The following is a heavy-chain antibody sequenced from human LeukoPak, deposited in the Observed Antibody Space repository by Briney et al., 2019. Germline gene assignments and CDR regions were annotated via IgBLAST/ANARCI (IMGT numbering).Heavy chain of an antibody. CDR1: GGSISGYY. CDR3: TRDVATTGEVRFDP. D-gene: IGHD4-17*01. V-gene: IGHV4-59*12. CDR2: IYSTGST. J-gene: IGHJ5*02. Sequence: SETLSLTCTVSGGSISGYYWSWVRQSPEKGLESIGFIYSTGSTSYNPSLNSRVTMSVDTSKNQFSLRLTSMTAADTAIYYCTRDVATTGEVRFDPWGQGTLVTVSS.